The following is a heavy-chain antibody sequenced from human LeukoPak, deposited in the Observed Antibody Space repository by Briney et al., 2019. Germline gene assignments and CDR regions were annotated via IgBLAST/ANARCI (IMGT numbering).Heavy chain of an antibody. CDR3: ARPPDNYYCYYMDV. CDR1: GFTFTSYW. CDR2: INEDGSVK. J-gene: IGHJ6*03. Sequence: GGSLRLSCAASGFTFTSYWMTWVRQAPGKGLEWLTNINEDGSVKHYVDSVRGRFTISRDNAKSSLYLQMNSLRAEDTAVYYCARPPDNYYCYYMDVWGKGTTATVSS. V-gene: IGHV3-7*01.